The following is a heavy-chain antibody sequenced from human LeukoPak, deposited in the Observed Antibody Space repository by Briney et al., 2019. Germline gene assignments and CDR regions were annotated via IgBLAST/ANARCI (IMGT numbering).Heavy chain of an antibody. V-gene: IGHV3-23*01. CDR1: GFTFHSYS. CDR2: ISYRCGST. J-gene: IGHJ4*02. D-gene: IGHD4-17*01. CDR3: ASPTTVTRGDVSTPTAFGY. Sequence: PGGSLRLSYAASGFTFHSYSIIWVPDAPAKGLEAGLDISYRCGSTYYADSVQRRFTIHRGNPKNTLYLQVHSLRAEDTAVYFCASPTTVTRGDVSTPTAFGYWGQGTLVTVSS.